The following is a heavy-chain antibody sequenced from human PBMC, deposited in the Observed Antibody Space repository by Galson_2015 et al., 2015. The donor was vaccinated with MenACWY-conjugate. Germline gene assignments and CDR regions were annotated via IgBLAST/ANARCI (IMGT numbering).Heavy chain of an antibody. CDR1: GLTFSHYG. CDR3: ARDGSGWYPGDH. D-gene: IGHD6-19*01. CDR2: ISTDGSNK. V-gene: IGHV3-30*03. Sequence: SLRLSCAVSGLTFSHYGMHWVRQAPGKGLEWVGLISTDGSNKYYAASVKGRSTFSRDNSKNTLYLQMNSPRAEDTAVYYCARDGSGWYPGDHWGQGTLVTVSA. J-gene: IGHJ4*02.